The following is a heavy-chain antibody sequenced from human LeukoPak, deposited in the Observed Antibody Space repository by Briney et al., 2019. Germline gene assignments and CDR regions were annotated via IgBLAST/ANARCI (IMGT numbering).Heavy chain of an antibody. CDR2: IYPGDSDT. J-gene: IGHJ6*02. CDR1: GSSFTNYW. D-gene: IGHD5-18*01. CDR3: ARHAYSYGAPPYYYGMDV. V-gene: IGHV5-51*01. Sequence: GASLKSSCKGSGSSFTNYWIGWVRQMPGKGLEWMGIIYPGDSDTSYSPSFQGQVIISADKSISTAYLQWSSLKASDTAMYYCARHAYSYGAPPYYYGMDVWGQGTTVTVSS.